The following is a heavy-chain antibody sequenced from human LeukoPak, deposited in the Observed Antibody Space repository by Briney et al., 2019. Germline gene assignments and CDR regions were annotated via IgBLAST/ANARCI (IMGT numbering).Heavy chain of an antibody. Sequence: PGGSLRLSCAASGFSFSSYNMDWVRQAPGKGLEWVSSISSSSSYIYYADSVKGRFTISTDNAKNSLYLQMNSLRAEDTAVYYCARVDSGSYYGFDYWGQGTLVTVSS. CDR3: ARVDSGSYYGFDY. D-gene: IGHD1-26*01. J-gene: IGHJ4*02. CDR1: GFSFSSYN. V-gene: IGHV3-21*01. CDR2: ISSSSSYI.